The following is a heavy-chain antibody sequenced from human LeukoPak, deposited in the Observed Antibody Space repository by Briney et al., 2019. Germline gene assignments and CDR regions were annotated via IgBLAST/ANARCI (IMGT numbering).Heavy chain of an antibody. J-gene: IGHJ4*02. V-gene: IGHV3-21*01. D-gene: IGHD5-18*01. CDR2: ISSSSSYI. CDR1: GFTFSSFS. CDR3: ARDEIGYSYGGWYFDY. Sequence: GGSLRLSCAASGFTFSSFSMNWVRQAPGKGLEWVSSISSSSSYIYYADSVKGRFTISRDNAKNSLYLQMNSLRAEDTAVYYCARDEIGYSYGGWYFDYWGQGTLVTVSS.